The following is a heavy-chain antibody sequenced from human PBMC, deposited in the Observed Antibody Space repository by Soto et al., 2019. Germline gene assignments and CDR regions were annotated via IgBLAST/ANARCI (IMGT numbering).Heavy chain of an antibody. CDR2: IGGTGTDT. V-gene: IGHV3-23*01. CDR3: AKDAVPYNGKWDWFDS. Sequence: DVHLLESGGGLVQPGGSLTLSCAASRFTFSDFAMSWVRQAPGKGLEWVSSIGGTGTDTHYADSVKGRFTISRDNSRNTLYLQIVSLRDEDTAVYYCAKDAVPYNGKWDWFDSWGQGTLVIVSS. CDR1: RFTFSDFA. J-gene: IGHJ5*01. D-gene: IGHD1-20*01.